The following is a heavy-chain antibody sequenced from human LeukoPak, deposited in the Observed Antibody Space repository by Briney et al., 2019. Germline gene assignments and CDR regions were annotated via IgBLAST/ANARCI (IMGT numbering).Heavy chain of an antibody. CDR2: IYYSGST. V-gene: IGHV4-39*01. J-gene: IGHJ5*02. Sequence: SETLSLTCTVSGGSISSSNYYWGSIRQPPGKGLEWIGSIYYSGSTYYNPSLKSRVTISVDKSKNQFSLKLSSVTAADTAVYYCARLDGYCSGGSCFSVSFVDPWGQGTLVTVSS. D-gene: IGHD2-15*01. CDR3: ARLDGYCSGGSCFSVSFVDP. CDR1: GGSISSSNYY.